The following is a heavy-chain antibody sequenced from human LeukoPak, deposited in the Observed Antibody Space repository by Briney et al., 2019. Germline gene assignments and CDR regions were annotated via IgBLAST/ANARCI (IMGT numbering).Heavy chain of an antibody. D-gene: IGHD3-22*01. J-gene: IGHJ4*02. V-gene: IGHV3-48*01. CDR3: ARDVALSTYHFDSSGLLDY. CDR2: INRNSKTI. CDR1: GFTFSDYS. Sequence: GGSLRLSCAASGFTFSDYSMNWVRQAPGKGLECVSYINRNSKTIWYAVSVKGRFTISRDNAKNSLYLQMNSLRGEDTAVYYCARDVALSTYHFDSSGLLDYWGQGTLVTVSS.